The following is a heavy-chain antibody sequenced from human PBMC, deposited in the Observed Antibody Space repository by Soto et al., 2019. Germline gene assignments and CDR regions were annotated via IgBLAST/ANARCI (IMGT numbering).Heavy chain of an antibody. CDR3: ATPNCSSTSCYSYYYYYGMDV. Sequence: SETLSLTCAVYGGSFSGYYWSWIRQPPGKGLEWIGEINHSGSTNYNPSLKSRVTISVDTSKNQFSLKLSSVTAADTAVYYCATPNCSSTSCYSYYYYYGMDVWGQGTTVTVSS. J-gene: IGHJ6*02. CDR2: INHSGST. D-gene: IGHD2-2*01. V-gene: IGHV4-34*01. CDR1: GGSFSGYY.